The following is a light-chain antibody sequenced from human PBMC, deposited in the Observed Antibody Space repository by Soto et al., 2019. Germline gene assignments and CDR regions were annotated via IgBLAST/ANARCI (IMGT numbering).Light chain of an antibody. Sequence: FAQSPSAVSLSPGERATLSCRASQSVSSYLAWYQQKPGQAPRLLIYDASNRATGIPDRFSGSGSGTDFTLTISRLEPEDFAVYYCQQYGSLPLVPFGPRTMVDNK. V-gene: IGKV3-20*01. CDR3: QQYGSLPLVP. J-gene: IGKJ3*01. CDR2: DAS. CDR1: QSVSSY.